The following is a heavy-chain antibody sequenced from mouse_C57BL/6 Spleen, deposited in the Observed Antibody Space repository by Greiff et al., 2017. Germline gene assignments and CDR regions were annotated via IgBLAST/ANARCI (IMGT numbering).Heavy chain of an antibody. Sequence: VQLQQSGAELVRPGTSVKVSCKASGYAFTNYLIEWVKQRPGQGLEWIGVINPGSGGTNYNEKFKGKATLTADKSSSAAYMQLSSLTSEDSAVYFCARSYGSSDEDWYFDVWGTGTTVTVSS. J-gene: IGHJ1*03. V-gene: IGHV1-54*01. CDR1: GYAFTNYL. D-gene: IGHD1-1*01. CDR2: INPGSGGT. CDR3: ARSYGSSDEDWYFDV.